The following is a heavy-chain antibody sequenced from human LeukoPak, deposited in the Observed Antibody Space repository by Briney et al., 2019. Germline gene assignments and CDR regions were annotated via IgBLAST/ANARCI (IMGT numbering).Heavy chain of an antibody. Sequence: PGGSLRLSCAASGFTFSSYGMHWVRQAPGKGLEWVAVIWNDGSNKYYADSVKGRFTISRDNSKNTLYLQMNSLRAEDTAVYYCAREVTPEAFDIWGQGTMVTVSS. CDR2: IWNDGSNK. CDR1: GFTFSSYG. J-gene: IGHJ3*02. D-gene: IGHD2-21*02. CDR3: AREVTPEAFDI. V-gene: IGHV3-33*01.